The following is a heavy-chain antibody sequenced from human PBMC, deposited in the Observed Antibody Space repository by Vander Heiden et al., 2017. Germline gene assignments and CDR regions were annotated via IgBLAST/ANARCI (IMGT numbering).Heavy chain of an antibody. CDR1: GFTFSIYA. CDR3: AKEAVKYSKSGLADY. CDR2: INTNGGNT. D-gene: IGHD6-6*01. Sequence: EVQLLESGGGLVQPGGSLRLSCAASGFTFSIYAMSWVRQAPGKGLEWVSAINTNGGNTYYADSVKGRFTISRDNSKNTLYLQMSSLRAEDTAVYYCAKEAVKYSKSGLADYWGQGTLVTVSS. J-gene: IGHJ4*02. V-gene: IGHV3-23*01.